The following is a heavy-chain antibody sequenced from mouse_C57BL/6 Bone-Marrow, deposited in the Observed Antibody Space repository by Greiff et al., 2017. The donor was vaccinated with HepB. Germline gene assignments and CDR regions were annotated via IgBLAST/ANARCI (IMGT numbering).Heavy chain of an antibody. CDR3: ARHEGVYYYDAMDY. Sequence: QVQLLQSGAELVKPGESVKLSCKASGYTFTEYTIHWVKQRSGQGLEWIGWFYPGSGSIKSTEKFKDMATLTADKSSSTVDMELSSLTSEDSAVYVWARHEGVYYYDAMDYWGQGTSVTVSS. J-gene: IGHJ4*01. D-gene: IGHD1-1*01. CDR2: FYPGSGSI. V-gene: IGHV1-62-2*01. CDR1: GYTFTEYT.